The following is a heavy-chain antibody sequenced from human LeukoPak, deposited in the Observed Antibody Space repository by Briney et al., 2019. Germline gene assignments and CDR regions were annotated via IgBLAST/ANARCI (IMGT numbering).Heavy chain of an antibody. Sequence: GGSLRLSCAASGFTFSSFAMSWVRQAPGKGLEWVSGISGSGGMTYYADSVKGRLTISRDNSKNTPYLQMNILGAEDTAVYYCAKPPPVTMVRGVPRDVCGKGTPVTVSS. J-gene: IGHJ6*04. CDR1: GFTFSSFA. V-gene: IGHV3-23*01. D-gene: IGHD3-10*01. CDR2: ISGSGGMT. CDR3: AKPPPVTMVRGVPRDV.